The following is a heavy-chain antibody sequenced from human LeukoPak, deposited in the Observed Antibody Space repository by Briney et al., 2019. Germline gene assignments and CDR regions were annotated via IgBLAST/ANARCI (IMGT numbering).Heavy chain of an antibody. V-gene: IGHV1-18*01. D-gene: IGHD6-13*01. CDR2: ISAYNGNT. CDR3: ARVDSSSWYSHGDEYFQH. J-gene: IGHJ1*01. Sequence: ASVKVSCKASGYTFTSYGISWVRQAPGQGLESMGWISAYNGNTNYAQKFQGRVTMTTDTSTSTAYMELRSLRSDDTAVYYCARVDSSSWYSHGDEYFQHWGQGTLVTVSS. CDR1: GYTFTSYG.